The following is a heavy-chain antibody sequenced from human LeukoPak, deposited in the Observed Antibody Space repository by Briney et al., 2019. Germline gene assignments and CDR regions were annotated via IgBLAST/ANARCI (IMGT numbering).Heavy chain of an antibody. D-gene: IGHD6-19*01. CDR3: ARSVAGAKDFDY. Sequence: PGGSLRLSCAASGFTFSSYWMSWVRQAPGKGLEWVAVISYDGSNKYYADSVKGRFTISRDNSKNTLYLQMNSLRAEDTAVYYCARSVAGAKDFDYWGQGTLVTVSS. CDR2: ISYDGSNK. CDR1: GFTFSSYW. J-gene: IGHJ4*02. V-gene: IGHV3-30*03.